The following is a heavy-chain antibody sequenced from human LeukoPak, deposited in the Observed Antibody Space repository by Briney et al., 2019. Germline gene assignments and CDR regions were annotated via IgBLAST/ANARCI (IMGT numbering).Heavy chain of an antibody. CDR1: GFTFSSYG. Sequence: PGGSLRLSCAASGFTFSSYGMHWVRQAPGKGLEWVAVISHDGSNKYYADSVKGRFTISRESSQNTLYLQMNSLRVEDTAVYYCAKDVRTEAAAMNYWGQGSLVTVSS. CDR3: AKDVRTEAAAMNY. J-gene: IGHJ4*02. D-gene: IGHD2-2*01. CDR2: ISHDGSNK. V-gene: IGHV3-30*18.